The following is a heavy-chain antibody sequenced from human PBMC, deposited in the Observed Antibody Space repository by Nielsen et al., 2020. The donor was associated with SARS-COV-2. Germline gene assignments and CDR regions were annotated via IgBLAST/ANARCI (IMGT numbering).Heavy chain of an antibody. CDR2: IWYDGSNK. D-gene: IGHD2/OR15-2a*01. V-gene: IGHV3-33*01. Sequence: GESLKISCAASGFTFSSYGMHWVRQAPGKGLEWVAVIWYDGSNKYYADSVKGRFTISRDNSKNTLYLQMNSLRAEDTSVSSFSFFSPSFSFSLRYGMDVWGQGTAVTVSS. J-gene: IGHJ6*02. CDR1: GFTFSSYG. CDR3: SFFSPSFSFSLRYGMDV.